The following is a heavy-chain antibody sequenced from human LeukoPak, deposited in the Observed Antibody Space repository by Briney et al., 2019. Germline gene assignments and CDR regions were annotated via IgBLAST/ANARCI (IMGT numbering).Heavy chain of an antibody. CDR3: ARGGGNEYDSRGRGGGSGSGFDY. V-gene: IGHV1-8*01. J-gene: IGHJ4*02. CDR1: GYTFTSYD. D-gene: IGHD3-22*01. CDR2: MNPNSGNT. Sequence: GASVKVSCKASGYTFTSYDINWVRQATGQGLEWMGWMNPNSGNTGYAQKFQGRVTMTRNTSISTAYMELSSLRSEDTAVYYCARGGGNEYDSRGRGGGSGSGFDYWGQGTLVTVSS.